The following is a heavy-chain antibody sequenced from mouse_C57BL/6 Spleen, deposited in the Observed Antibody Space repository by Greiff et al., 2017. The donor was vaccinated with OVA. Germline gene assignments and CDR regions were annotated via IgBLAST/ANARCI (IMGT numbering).Heavy chain of an antibody. CDR2: INPSSGYT. Sequence: QVHVKQSGAELAKPGASVKLSCKASGYTFTSYWMHWVKQRPGQGLEWIGYINPSSGYTKYNQKFKDKATLTADKSSSTAYMQLSSLTYEDSAVYYCARRVTTVVGDFDYWGQGTTLTVSS. D-gene: IGHD1-1*01. CDR1: GYTFTSYW. CDR3: ARRVTTVVGDFDY. V-gene: IGHV1-7*01. J-gene: IGHJ2*01.